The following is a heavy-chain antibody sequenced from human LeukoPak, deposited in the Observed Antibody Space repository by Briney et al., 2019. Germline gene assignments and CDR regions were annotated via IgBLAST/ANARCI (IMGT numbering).Heavy chain of an antibody. CDR3: ARETKHSGSGDFDI. CDR1: GGTFSSYA. Sequence: SVKVSCKASGGTFSSYAISWVRQAPGQGLEWMGRIIPSLGIANYAQKFQGRVTITADKSTSTAYMELSSLRSEDTAVYYCARETKHSGSGDFDIWGQGTILTVSS. CDR2: IIPSLGIA. V-gene: IGHV1-69*04. J-gene: IGHJ3*02. D-gene: IGHD3-10*01.